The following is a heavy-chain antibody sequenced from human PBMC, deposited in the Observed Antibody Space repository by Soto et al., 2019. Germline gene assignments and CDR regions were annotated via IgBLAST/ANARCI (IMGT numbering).Heavy chain of an antibody. CDR2: LNTYGGGT. J-gene: IGHJ4*01. D-gene: IGHD6-13*01. CDR1: GYNFTDYY. CDR3: ARDIYMAAAGTAYDY. V-gene: IGHV1-2*04. Sequence: ASVKASCKASGYNFTDYYIHCMRQAPARVPEALASLNTYGGGTNYAQKFEGWVTMTRDTSINTAYLELNGLASDDTAIYYCARDIYMAAAGTAYDYWG.